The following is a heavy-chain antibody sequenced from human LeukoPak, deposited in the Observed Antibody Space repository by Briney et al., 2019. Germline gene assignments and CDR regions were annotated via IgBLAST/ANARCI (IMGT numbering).Heavy chain of an antibody. D-gene: IGHD2-2*01. J-gene: IGHJ4*02. CDR1: GFTFNNYP. CDR2: ISDSGDVT. V-gene: IGHV3-23*01. CDR3: AKRSKLSCSSTSCPLDY. Sequence: GGSLRLSCAASGFTFNNYPMTWVRQPPGKGLEWVSGISDSGDVTYYTDSVKGRFSVSRDNSKNTLYLQMSSLRAEDTAVYYCAKRSKLSCSSTSCPLDYWGQGTLVTVSS.